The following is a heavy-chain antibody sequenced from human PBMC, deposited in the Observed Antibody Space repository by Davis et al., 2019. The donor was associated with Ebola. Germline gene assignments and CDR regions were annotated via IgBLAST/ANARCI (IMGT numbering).Heavy chain of an antibody. CDR1: GYTFTSYG. V-gene: IGHV1-18*01. CDR2: ISGYSGDT. J-gene: IGHJ4*02. D-gene: IGHD1-26*01. CDR3: ARTSSGSYFN. Sequence: AASVKVSCKASGYTFTSYGISWVRQAPGQGLEWLGWISGYSGDTKYEQKVQDRVTLTTDTSTNTAYMELRSLKSDDTAVYYCARTSSGSYFNWGRGTLVTVSS.